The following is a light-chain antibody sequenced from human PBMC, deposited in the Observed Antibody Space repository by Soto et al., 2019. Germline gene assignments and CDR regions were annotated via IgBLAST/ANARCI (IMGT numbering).Light chain of an antibody. CDR2: AAS. CDR3: QQSYSTPLT. V-gene: IGKV1-39*01. CDR1: QSISSY. J-gene: IGKJ4*01. Sequence: IQMTQSPSGLAASVGDSVTLTCRASQSISSYLNWYQQKPGKAPKXXIYAASSLQSGVPSRFSGSGSGTDFTLTISSLQTEDVATYYGQQSYSTPLTFGGGTKVDIK.